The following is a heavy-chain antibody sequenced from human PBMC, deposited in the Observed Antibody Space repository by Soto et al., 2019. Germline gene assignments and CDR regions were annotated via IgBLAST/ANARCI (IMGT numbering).Heavy chain of an antibody. CDR1: GSSLTIRGGG. J-gene: IGHJ4*02. D-gene: IGHD3-9*01. Sequence: QTTLKEPVLTRLNPTQTLPRPSTFSGSSLTIRGGGWAWFRQPPGKALGGLALIYWDDDKRYSPSLKSRLTITKDTSKNQVVLTMTNMDPVDTATYYCARTYYDILTGYYTFDYWGQGTLVTVSS. CDR2: IYWDDDK. CDR3: ARTYYDILTGYYTFDY. V-gene: IGHV2-5*02.